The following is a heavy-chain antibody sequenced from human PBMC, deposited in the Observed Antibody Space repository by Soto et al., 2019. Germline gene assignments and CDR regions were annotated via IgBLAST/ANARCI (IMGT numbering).Heavy chain of an antibody. CDR2: IWYDGSNK. CDR3: ARDTVGGRSQWLVRFDSYYYGLAV. Sequence: QVQLVESGGGVVQPGRSLRLSCAASGFTFSSYGMHWVRQAPGKGLEWVAVIWYDGSNKYYADSVKGRFTISRDNSKNTRNMQLTSLRAEDTAVYYSARDTVGGRSQWLVRFDSYYYGLAVWGQGSTGTVSS. V-gene: IGHV3-33*01. J-gene: IGHJ6*02. CDR1: GFTFSSYG. D-gene: IGHD6-19*01.